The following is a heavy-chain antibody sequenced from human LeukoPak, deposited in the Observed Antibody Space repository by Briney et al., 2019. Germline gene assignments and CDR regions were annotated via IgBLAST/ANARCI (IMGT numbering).Heavy chain of an antibody. V-gene: IGHV4-4*07. CDR1: GASISGYY. J-gene: IGHJ4*02. Sequence: SETLSLTCTVSGASISGYYWRWIRQPAGKGLEWIGRIYSSGGTNYNPSLKSRVTMSIDTSKNQFSLNLSSVTAADTAVYYCARATGTWARGFDYWGQGTLVTVSS. CDR2: IYSSGGT. CDR3: ARATGTWARGFDY. D-gene: IGHD4-17*01.